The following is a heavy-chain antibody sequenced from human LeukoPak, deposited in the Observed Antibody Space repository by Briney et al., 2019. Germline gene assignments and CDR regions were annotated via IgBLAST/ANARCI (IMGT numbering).Heavy chain of an antibody. CDR2: ISGSGAGT. D-gene: IGHD6-19*01. V-gene: IGHV3-23*01. CDR3: AKSIAVAFYS. CDR1: GFTFSSFA. J-gene: IGHJ4*02. Sequence: GGTLRLSCAASGFTFSSFAMSWVRQAPGKGLDWVSSISGSGAGTYYADSVKGRFTISRDNSKNTLYLQMNSLRAEDTAVYYCAKSIAVAFYSWGQGTLVTVSS.